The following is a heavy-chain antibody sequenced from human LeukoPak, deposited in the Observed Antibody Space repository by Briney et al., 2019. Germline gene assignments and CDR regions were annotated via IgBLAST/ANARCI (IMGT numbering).Heavy chain of an antibody. D-gene: IGHD5-18*01. CDR3: ARDRSQRAYSYGPDGE. CDR1: GFTFSSYA. CDR2: ISYDGSNK. Sequence: PGGSLRLSCAASGFTFSSYAIHWVRQAPGKGLEWVAVISYDGSNKYYADSVKGRFTISRDNSKNTLCLQINSLRGEDTAVYYCARDRSQRAYSYGPDGEWGQGTLVTVSS. J-gene: IGHJ4*02. V-gene: IGHV3-30*01.